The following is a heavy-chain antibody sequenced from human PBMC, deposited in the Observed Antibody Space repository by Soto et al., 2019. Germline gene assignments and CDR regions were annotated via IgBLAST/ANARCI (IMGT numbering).Heavy chain of an antibody. V-gene: IGHV3-23*01. J-gene: IGHJ1*01. Sequence: GGSLRLSCAASGFTFSSYAMNWVRQAPGKGLEWVSTVSGSGGSTFYADSVKGRFTISRDNSKNTLYLQMNSLRAEDTAVYYCAKDHLYCSGGSCYSEYFQHWGQGTVVTVSS. D-gene: IGHD2-15*01. CDR3: AKDHLYCSGGSCYSEYFQH. CDR1: GFTFSSYA. CDR2: VSGSGGST.